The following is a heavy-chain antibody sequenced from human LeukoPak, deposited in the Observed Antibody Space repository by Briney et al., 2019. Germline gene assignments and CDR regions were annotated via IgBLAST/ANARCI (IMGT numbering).Heavy chain of an antibody. J-gene: IGHJ4*02. V-gene: IGHV3-74*01. CDR2: IKPDGSYT. D-gene: IGHD6-19*01. Sequence: GGSLRLSCAASGFSFSTYWMYWVRQVPGKGLEWVSRIKPDGSYTACADSVKGRFTISRDNSKNTLYLQMNSLRAEDTAVYYCAKAKLAYSSGWSSFDYWGQGTLVTVSS. CDR1: GFSFSTYW. CDR3: AKAKLAYSSGWSSFDY.